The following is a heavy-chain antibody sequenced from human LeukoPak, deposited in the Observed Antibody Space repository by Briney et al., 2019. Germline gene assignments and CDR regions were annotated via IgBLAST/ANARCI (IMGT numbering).Heavy chain of an antibody. CDR3: ARLGAYYDFWSGYRYFDY. J-gene: IGHJ4*02. Sequence: PSETLSLTCAVYGGSFSGYYWSWIRQPPGKGLEWIGEINHSGSTNYNPSLKSRVTISVDTSKNQFSLKLSSVTAADTAVYYCARLGAYYDFWSGYRYFDYWGQGTLVTVSS. V-gene: IGHV4-34*01. CDR1: GGSFSGYY. D-gene: IGHD3-3*01. CDR2: INHSGST.